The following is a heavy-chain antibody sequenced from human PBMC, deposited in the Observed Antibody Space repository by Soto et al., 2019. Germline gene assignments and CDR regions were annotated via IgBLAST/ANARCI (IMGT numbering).Heavy chain of an antibody. Sequence: QVQLVQSGAEVRKPGSSVKVSCKASGGTFSRHAISWVRQAPGQGLEWMGGIIPIFGTTNHAQKFQGRVTIIADESTITVYMEVSSLRSEDTAMYYCARGWGYDSNDYYYAYWGQGTLVIVSS. V-gene: IGHV1-69*01. CDR1: GGTFSRHA. D-gene: IGHD3-22*01. CDR2: IIPIFGTT. CDR3: ARGWGYDSNDYYYAY. J-gene: IGHJ4*02.